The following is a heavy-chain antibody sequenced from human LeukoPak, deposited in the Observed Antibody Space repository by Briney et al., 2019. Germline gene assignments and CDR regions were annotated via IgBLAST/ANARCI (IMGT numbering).Heavy chain of an antibody. J-gene: IGHJ4*02. Sequence: GSLRLSCAASGFTFSSYGLHRVRQAPGKGLEGVAVIWYDGSNKYYADSVKGRFTISRDNSKNTLYLQMNSLRAEDTAVYYCARDRGYSGYGTFDYWGQGALVTVSS. CDR2: IWYDGSNK. D-gene: IGHD5-12*01. CDR3: ARDRGYSGYGTFDY. CDR1: GFTFSSYG. V-gene: IGHV3-33*01.